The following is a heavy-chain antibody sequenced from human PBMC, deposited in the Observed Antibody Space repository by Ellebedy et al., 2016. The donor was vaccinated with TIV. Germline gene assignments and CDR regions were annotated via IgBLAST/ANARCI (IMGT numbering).Heavy chain of an antibody. Sequence: PGGSLRLSCAASGFTFTTYAMHWVRQAPGKGLEWVAVISYDGSNKYYADSVKGRFPISRDNSKNTLYLQMNSLRAEDTAVYYCARDQVGDGYNRAFDIWGQGTMVTVSS. CDR1: GFTFTTYA. V-gene: IGHV3-30*17. D-gene: IGHD5-24*01. CDR3: ARDQVGDGYNRAFDI. J-gene: IGHJ3*02. CDR2: ISYDGSNK.